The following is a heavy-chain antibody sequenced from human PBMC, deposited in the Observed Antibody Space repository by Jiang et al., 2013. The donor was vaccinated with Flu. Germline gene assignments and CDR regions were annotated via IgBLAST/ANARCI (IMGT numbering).Heavy chain of an antibody. CDR2: VYSHGRT. CDR3: ARLYEPSGYYWY. V-gene: IGHV4-59*01. Sequence: GSGLVKPAETLSLTCTISGSPISSWYWTWIRQSPGRGLEWIGYVYSHGRTNYNPSLESRVSISVDTSKNQFSLKLKSVTAADTAVYHCARLYEPSGYYWYWGPGILVTVSA. CDR1: GSPISSWY. J-gene: IGHJ4*02. D-gene: IGHD3-22*01.